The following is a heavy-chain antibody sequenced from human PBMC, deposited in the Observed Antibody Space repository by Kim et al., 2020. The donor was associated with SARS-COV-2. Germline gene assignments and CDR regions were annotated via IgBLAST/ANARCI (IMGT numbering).Heavy chain of an antibody. V-gene: IGHV1-2*06. CDR3: ARGGMGWTSPDFHY. J-gene: IGHJ4*02. CDR1: GYTFTDYF. D-gene: IGHD3-16*01. Sequence: ASVKVSCKASGYTFTDYFVHWVRQAPGQGLEWMGRINPGSGGTDYAQNFQGRVTMTRDTSITTAYMDLSRLRSDDTAVYYCARGGMGWTSPDFHYWGQGTLVTVSS. CDR2: INPGSGGT.